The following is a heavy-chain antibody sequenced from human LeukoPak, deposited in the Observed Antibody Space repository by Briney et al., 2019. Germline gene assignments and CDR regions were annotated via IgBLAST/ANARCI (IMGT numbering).Heavy chain of an antibody. D-gene: IGHD3-10*01. J-gene: IGHJ5*02. V-gene: IGHV1-3*01. CDR3: ALLWFGELFGLDP. CDR1: GYTFTSYA. Sequence: GASVKVSCKASGYTFTSYAMHWVRQAPGQRLEWMGWINAGNGNTKYSQKFQGRVTITRDTSASTAYMELSSLGSEDTAVYYCALLWFGELFGLDPWGQGTLVTVSS. CDR2: INAGNGNT.